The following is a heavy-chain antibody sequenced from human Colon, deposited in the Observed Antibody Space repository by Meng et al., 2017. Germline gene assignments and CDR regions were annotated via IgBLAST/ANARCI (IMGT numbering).Heavy chain of an antibody. J-gene: IGHJ4*02. CDR1: GASIANSKW. V-gene: IGHV4-4*02. Sequence: QLHFTESAPGLVPPSGTLSLACVVPGASIANSKWWSWLRQAPGKGPEWIGEISNSYKTVYSPSLKSRVRISLDKSNNQFSLTLTSVTAADTAVYYCARERVRELGLFDSWGQGILVTVSS. CDR2: ISNSYKT. CDR3: ARERVRELGLFDS. D-gene: IGHD1-7*01.